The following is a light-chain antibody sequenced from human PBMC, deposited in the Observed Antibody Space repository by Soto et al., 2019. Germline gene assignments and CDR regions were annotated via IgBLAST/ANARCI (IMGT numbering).Light chain of an antibody. V-gene: IGKV1-5*03. CDR2: KAS. CDR1: QSISSW. CDR3: QQYNSYSWT. J-gene: IGKJ1*01. Sequence: DIQMTQSPSTLFASLGDRVTITFRASQSISSWLAWYQQKPGKAPKLLIYKASSLESGVPSRFSGSGSGTEFTLTISSLQPDDFATYYCQQYNSYSWTFGQGTKVDIK.